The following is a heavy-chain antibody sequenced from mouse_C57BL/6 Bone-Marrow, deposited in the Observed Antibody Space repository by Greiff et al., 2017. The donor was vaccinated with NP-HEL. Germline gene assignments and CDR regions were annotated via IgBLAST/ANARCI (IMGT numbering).Heavy chain of an antibody. D-gene: IGHD1-1*02. CDR2: IDPENGDT. CDR3: TTYGLY. V-gene: IGHV14-4*01. J-gene: IGHJ3*01. CDR1: GFNIKDDY. Sequence: EVQVVESGAELVRPGASVKLSCTASGFNIKDDYMHWVKQRPEQGLEWIGWIDPENGDTEYASKFQGKATITADTSSNTAYLQLSSLTSEDTAVYYCTTYGLYWGQGTLVTVSA.